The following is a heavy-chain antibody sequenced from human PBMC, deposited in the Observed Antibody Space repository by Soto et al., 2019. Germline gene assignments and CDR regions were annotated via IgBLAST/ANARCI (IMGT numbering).Heavy chain of an antibody. CDR2: MNPNSGNT. V-gene: IGHV1-8*01. D-gene: IGHD3-9*01. Sequence: QVQLVQSGAEVKKPGASVKVSCKASGYTFTSYDINWVRQATGQGLEWMGWMNPNSGNTGYAQKFQGRVTMTRNTSISRAYMELSSLRSEDTAVYYCARARYFDWLFVNWFDPWGQGTLVTVSS. J-gene: IGHJ5*02. CDR3: ARARYFDWLFVNWFDP. CDR1: GYTFTSYD.